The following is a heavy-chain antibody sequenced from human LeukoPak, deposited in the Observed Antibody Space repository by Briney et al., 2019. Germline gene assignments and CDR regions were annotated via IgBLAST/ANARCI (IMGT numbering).Heavy chain of an antibody. CDR3: AKGMGFLTSVNY. D-gene: IGHD4-17*01. V-gene: IGHV3-21*01. CDR1: GFTVSNYT. J-gene: IGHJ4*02. CDR2: ISRRSTYI. Sequence: PGGSLRLSCAASGFTVSNYTINWVRQPPGKGLEWVSSISRRSTYIYYADSVKGRFTMSRDNAKNSLYLQMNSLRVEDTAVYYCAKGMGFLTSVNYWGQGTLVTVSS.